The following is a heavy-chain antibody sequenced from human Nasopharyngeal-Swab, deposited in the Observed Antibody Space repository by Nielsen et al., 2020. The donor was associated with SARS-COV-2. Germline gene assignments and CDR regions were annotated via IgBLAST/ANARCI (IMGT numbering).Heavy chain of an antibody. CDR2: IYYSGST. Sequence: LRLSCTVSGGSISSGDYYWSWIRQPPGKGLEWIGYIYYSGSTYYNPSLKSRVTISVDTSKNQFSLKLSSVTAADTAVYYCARVGGELQPVIGWFDPWGQGTLVTVSS. CDR1: GGSISSGDYY. V-gene: IGHV4-30-4*01. J-gene: IGHJ5*02. D-gene: IGHD1-26*01. CDR3: ARVGGELQPVIGWFDP.